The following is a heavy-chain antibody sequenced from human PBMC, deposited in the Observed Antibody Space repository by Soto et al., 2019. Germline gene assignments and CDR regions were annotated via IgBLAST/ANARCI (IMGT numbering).Heavy chain of an antibody. CDR2: ISYDGSNK. D-gene: IGHD3-22*01. V-gene: IGHV3-30*18. Sequence: GGSLRLSCAASGFTFSSYGMHWVRQAPGKGLEWVAVISYDGSNKYYADSVKGRFTISRDNSKNTLYLQMNSLRAEDTAVYYCAKESVDYYDSSGYYLPSAFDYWGQGTLVTVSS. CDR3: AKESVDYYDSSGYYLPSAFDY. CDR1: GFTFSSYG. J-gene: IGHJ4*02.